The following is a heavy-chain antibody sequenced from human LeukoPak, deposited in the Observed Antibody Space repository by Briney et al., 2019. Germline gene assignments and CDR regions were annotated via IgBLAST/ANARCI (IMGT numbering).Heavy chain of an antibody. V-gene: IGHV4-34*01. CDR3: ARQGSGTSYYYYTFPY. J-gene: IGHJ4*02. D-gene: IGHD1-26*01. CDR1: GGSLSGYY. Sequence: SETLSLTCAVYGGSLSGYYWSWIRQPPGKGLEWIGEINHSGNTNYNPSLKSRVSMSVDTSKNHFYLRLSSVTAADTAVYYCARQGSGTSYYYYTFPYWGQGTLVTVSS. CDR2: INHSGNT.